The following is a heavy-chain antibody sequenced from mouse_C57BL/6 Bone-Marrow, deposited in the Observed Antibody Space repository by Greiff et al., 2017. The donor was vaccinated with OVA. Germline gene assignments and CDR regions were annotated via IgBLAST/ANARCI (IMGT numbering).Heavy chain of an antibody. CDR2: IRLKSDNYAT. CDR3: NYDFYWYFDV. J-gene: IGHJ1*03. Sequence: EVKVEESGGGLVQPGGSMKLSCVASGFTFSNYWMNWVRQSPEKGLEWVAQIRLKSDNYATDYAESVKGRFTISRDDSKSSVYLQMNNLRAEDTGIYYCNYDFYWYFDVWGTGTTVTVSS. D-gene: IGHD2-4*01. V-gene: IGHV6-3*01. CDR1: GFTFSNYW.